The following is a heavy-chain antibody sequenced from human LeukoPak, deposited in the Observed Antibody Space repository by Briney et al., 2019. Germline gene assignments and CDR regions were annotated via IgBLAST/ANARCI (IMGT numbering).Heavy chain of an antibody. CDR1: GFTFSSYW. CDR2: IKQDGSEK. CDR3: ARTNYYDSSGYYSYYFDY. D-gene: IGHD3-22*01. V-gene: IGHV3-7*01. Sequence: PGGSLRLSCAASGFTFSSYWMNWVRQAPGKGLEWVANIKQDGSEKYYVDSVKGRFTISRDNAKDSLYLQMNILRAEDTAVYYCARTNYYDSSGYYSYYFDYWGQGTLVTVSS. J-gene: IGHJ4*02.